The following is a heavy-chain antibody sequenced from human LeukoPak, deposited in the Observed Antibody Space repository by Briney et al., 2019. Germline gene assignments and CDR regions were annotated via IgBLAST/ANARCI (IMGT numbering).Heavy chain of an antibody. J-gene: IGHJ4*02. CDR1: EFTVSSNY. Sequence: GGSLRLSCAVSEFTVSSNYLSWVRQAPGKGLEWVSVIYSGDSTYYADSVKGRFTISRDNSKNTLYLQMNSLRAEDTAVYFCASPGYDSGSSFYYWGQGTLVTVSS. V-gene: IGHV3-53*01. CDR3: ASPGYDSGSSFYY. D-gene: IGHD3-10*01. CDR2: IYSGDST.